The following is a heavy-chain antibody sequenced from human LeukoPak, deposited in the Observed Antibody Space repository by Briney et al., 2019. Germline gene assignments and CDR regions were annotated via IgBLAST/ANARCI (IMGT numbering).Heavy chain of an antibody. Sequence: GPSVKVSCKASGYTFSGYYIHWVRQAPGQGLEWMGWISAYNGNTNYAQKLQGRVTMTTDTSTSTAYMELRSLRSDDTAVYYCARDWDIVVVPAAMRGPYFDYWGQGTLVTVSS. D-gene: IGHD2-2*01. J-gene: IGHJ4*02. CDR2: ISAYNGNT. V-gene: IGHV1-18*04. CDR1: GYTFSGYY. CDR3: ARDWDIVVVPAAMRGPYFDY.